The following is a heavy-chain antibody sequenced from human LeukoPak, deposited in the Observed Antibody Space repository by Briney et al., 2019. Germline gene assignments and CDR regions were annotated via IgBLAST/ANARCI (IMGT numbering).Heavy chain of an antibody. CDR3: ARQYSSGWYKGDFQY. V-gene: IGHV4-34*01. J-gene: IGHJ1*01. CDR1: GGSFSGYC. CDR2: INHSGST. D-gene: IGHD6-19*01. Sequence: PSETLSLTCGVSGGSFSGYCWSWLRQPPGKGLEWIGEINHSGSTNYNPSLKSRGTISVDTSKNQFSLKLSSVTAADTAVYYCARQYSSGWYKGDFQYWGQGTLVPVSA.